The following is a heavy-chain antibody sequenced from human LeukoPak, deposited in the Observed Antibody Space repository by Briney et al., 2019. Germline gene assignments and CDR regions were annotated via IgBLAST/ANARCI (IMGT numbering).Heavy chain of an antibody. CDR3: ARPNPLGYCSSTSCYEYYFDY. CDR1: GFTFSSYE. Sequence: GGSLRLSCAGSGFTFSSYEMNWVRQAPGKGLEWVSHISSSGSTIYYADSVKGRFTISRDNAKNSLYLQTNSLRAEDTAVYYCARPNPLGYCSSTSCYEYYFDYWGQGTLVTVSS. D-gene: IGHD2-2*01. CDR2: ISSSGSTI. J-gene: IGHJ4*02. V-gene: IGHV3-48*03.